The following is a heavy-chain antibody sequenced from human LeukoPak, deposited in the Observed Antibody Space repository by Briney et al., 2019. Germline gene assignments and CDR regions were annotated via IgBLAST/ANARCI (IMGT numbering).Heavy chain of an antibody. Sequence: VASVKVSCKASGYTFTGYYMHWVRQAPGQGLEWMGWINPNSGGTNYAQKFQGRVTMTRDTSISTAYMELSRLRSDDTAVYYCARDHYDSSGYYSGVSWFDSWGQGTLVTVSS. J-gene: IGHJ5*01. D-gene: IGHD3-22*01. CDR3: ARDHYDSSGYYSGVSWFDS. CDR2: INPNSGGT. CDR1: GYTFTGYY. V-gene: IGHV1-2*02.